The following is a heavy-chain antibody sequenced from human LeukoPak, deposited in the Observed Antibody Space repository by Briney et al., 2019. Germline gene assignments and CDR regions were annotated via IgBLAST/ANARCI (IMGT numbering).Heavy chain of an antibody. CDR3: ARWLPATKQDY. CDR2: INESGST. CDR1: GGSFSAYY. J-gene: IGHJ4*02. Sequence: SETLSLTRGFYGGSFSAYYWHGIRQPPGKGLEWIGEINESGSTKYNAFLKSRVTISVDTSKNQFSLKLSSVIAADTAVYYCARWLPATKQDYWGQGTLVAVSS. D-gene: IGHD2-2*01. V-gene: IGHV4-34*01.